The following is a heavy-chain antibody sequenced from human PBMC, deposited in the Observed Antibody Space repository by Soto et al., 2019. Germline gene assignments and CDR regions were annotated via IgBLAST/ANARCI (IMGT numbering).Heavy chain of an antibody. J-gene: IGHJ4*02. CDR2: IIPIFGTA. CDR1: GGTFSSYA. V-gene: IGHV1-69*12. D-gene: IGHD3-16*01. CDR3: ARARHSAGLDYFDY. Sequence: QVQVVQSGAEVKKPGSSVKVSCKASGGTFSSYAISWVRQAPGQGLEWMGGIIPIFGTANYAPKFQGRVTINADESTSTAYIELSSLGTEDTAVYYCARARHSAGLDYFDYWGQGTLVTFSP.